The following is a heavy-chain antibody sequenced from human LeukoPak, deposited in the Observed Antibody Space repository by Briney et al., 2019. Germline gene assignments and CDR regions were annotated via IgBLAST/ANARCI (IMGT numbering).Heavy chain of an antibody. CDR2: VNPNSGGT. CDR1: GYTFTSYD. D-gene: IGHD6-13*01. J-gene: IGHJ4*02. CDR3: ARAQPTEKRIAAAGPSYYFDY. V-gene: IGHV1-2*02. Sequence: GASVKVSCKASGYTFTSYDINWVRQATGQGLEWMGWVNPNSGGTNYAQKFQGRVTMTRDTSISTAYMELSRLRSDDTAVYYCARAQPTEKRIAAAGPSYYFDYWGQGTLVTVSS.